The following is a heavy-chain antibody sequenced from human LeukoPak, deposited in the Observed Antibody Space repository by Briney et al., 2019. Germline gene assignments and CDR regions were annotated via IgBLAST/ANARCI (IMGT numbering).Heavy chain of an antibody. V-gene: IGHV4-31*03. D-gene: IGHD4-17*01. Sequence: SQTLSLTCTVSGGSISSGGYYWSWIRQHPGKGLEWIGYIYYSGSTYYNPSLKSRATISVDTSKNQFSLKLSSVTAADTAVYYCARSRVTTGFIDYWGQGTLVTVSS. CDR2: IYYSGST. CDR3: ARSRVTTGFIDY. J-gene: IGHJ4*02. CDR1: GGSISSGGYY.